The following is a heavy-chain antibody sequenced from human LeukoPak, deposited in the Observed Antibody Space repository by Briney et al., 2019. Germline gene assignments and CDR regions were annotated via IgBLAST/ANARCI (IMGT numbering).Heavy chain of an antibody. CDR3: ARAEGGDFWSGRNWFDP. D-gene: IGHD3-3*01. V-gene: IGHV4-59*01. J-gene: IGHJ5*02. CDR1: GGSISSYY. Sequence: PSETLSLTCTVSGGSISSYYWSWIRQPPGKGLEWIGYIYYSGSTTYNPSLKSRVTISVDTSKNQFSLKLSSVTAADTAVYYCARAEGGDFWSGRNWFDPWGQGTLVTVSS. CDR2: IYYSGST.